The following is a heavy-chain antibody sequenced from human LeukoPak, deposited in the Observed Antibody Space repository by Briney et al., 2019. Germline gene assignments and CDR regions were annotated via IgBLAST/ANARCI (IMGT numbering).Heavy chain of an antibody. CDR1: GFTFSSYG. CDR2: IWYDGSNK. V-gene: IGHV3-30*02. J-gene: IGHJ4*02. D-gene: IGHD3-22*01. Sequence: SGGSLRLSCAASGFTFSSYGMHWVRQAPGKGLEWVAFIWYDGSNKYYADSVKGRFTISRDNSKNTLYLQMNSLRAEDTALYYCAKATTSSGYGLGYWGQGTLATVSS. CDR3: AKATTSSGYGLGY.